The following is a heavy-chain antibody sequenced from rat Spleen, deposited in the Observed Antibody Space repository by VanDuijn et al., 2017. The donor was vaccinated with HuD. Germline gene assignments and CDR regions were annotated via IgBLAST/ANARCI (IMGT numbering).Heavy chain of an antibody. D-gene: IGHD1-4*01. V-gene: IGHV5S13*01. J-gene: IGHJ3*01. CDR3: ATAGTRISRFAY. CDR2: ISTGGGNT. Sequence: EVQLVESGGGLVQPGRSLKLSCAASGFTYSNYVMAWVSQAPTKGLEWVASISTGGGNTYYRDSVKGRFTISRDNAKNTLYLQMDSLRSEDTATYYCATAGTRISRFAYWGQGTLVTVSS. CDR1: GFTYSNYV.